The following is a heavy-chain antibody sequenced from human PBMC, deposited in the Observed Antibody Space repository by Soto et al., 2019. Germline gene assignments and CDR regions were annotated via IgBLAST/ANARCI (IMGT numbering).Heavy chain of an antibody. Sequence: ASVQVSCKASGGTFSSYAISWVRQAPGQGLEWMGGIIPIFGTANYAQKFQGRVTITADKSTSTAYMELSSLRSEDTAVYYCANSGSNYYDSSGYYLYWGQGTLVTVSS. J-gene: IGHJ4*02. CDR1: GGTFSSYA. D-gene: IGHD3-22*01. V-gene: IGHV1-69*06. CDR3: ANSGSNYYDSSGYYLY. CDR2: IIPIFGTA.